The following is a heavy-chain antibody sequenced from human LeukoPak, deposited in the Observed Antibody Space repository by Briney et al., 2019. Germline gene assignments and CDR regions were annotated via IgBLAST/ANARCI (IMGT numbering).Heavy chain of an antibody. J-gene: IGHJ3*02. CDR1: GGSFSGYY. CDR2: INHSGST. CDR3: ARESYYDSSGYSHDAFDI. Sequence: SETLSLTCAVYGGSFSGYYWSWIRQPPGKGLEWIGEINHSGSTNYNPSLKSRVTISVDTSKNQFSLKLSSVTAADTAVYFCARESYYDSSGYSHDAFDIWGQGTMVTVSS. D-gene: IGHD3-22*01. V-gene: IGHV4-34*01.